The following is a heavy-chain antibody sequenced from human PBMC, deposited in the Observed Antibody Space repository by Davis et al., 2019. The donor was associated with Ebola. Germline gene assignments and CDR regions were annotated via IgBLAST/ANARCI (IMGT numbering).Heavy chain of an antibody. V-gene: IGHV3-23*01. CDR3: ARAVPGNRRFEH. J-gene: IGHJ4*02. CDR1: GFTFSTYA. CDR2: ISNSGGST. D-gene: IGHD1-14*01. Sequence: GESLKISCAAAGFTFSTYALSWVRQAPGKGLEWVSSISNSGGSTYYGDSVKGQFTISRDNSRDTLYLQMNSLRVEDTAVYYCARAVPGNRRFEHWGQGTLVTVSS.